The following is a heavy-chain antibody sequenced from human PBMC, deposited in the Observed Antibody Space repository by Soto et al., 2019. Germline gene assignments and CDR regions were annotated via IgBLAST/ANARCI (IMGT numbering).Heavy chain of an antibody. Sequence: ASVKVSCKASGNTFTSYDINCVRQATGHGLEWIGWINPNSGNIGYAQKFQGRVTMTRDTAIRTAYMEVSRLRSDDTAVYYCARGRASGSYYLLDYWGQGTLVTVSS. V-gene: IGHV1-8*01. CDR2: INPNSGNI. CDR1: GNTFTSYD. J-gene: IGHJ4*02. CDR3: ARGRASGSYYLLDY. D-gene: IGHD3-10*01.